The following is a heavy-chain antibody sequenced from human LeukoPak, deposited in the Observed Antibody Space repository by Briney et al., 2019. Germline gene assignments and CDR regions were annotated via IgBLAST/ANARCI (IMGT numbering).Heavy chain of an antibody. V-gene: IGHV4-38-2*02. D-gene: IGHD2-2*01. CDR2: IYHSGST. CDR3: ARGGGVVVPAAQRY. J-gene: IGHJ4*02. CDR1: GYSISSVYY. Sequence: PSETLSLTCTVSGYSISSVYYWGWIRQPPGKGLEWIGSIYHSGSTYYNPSLKSRVTISVHTSKNQFSLKLSSVTAADTAVYYCARGGGVVVPAAQRYWGQGTLVTVSS.